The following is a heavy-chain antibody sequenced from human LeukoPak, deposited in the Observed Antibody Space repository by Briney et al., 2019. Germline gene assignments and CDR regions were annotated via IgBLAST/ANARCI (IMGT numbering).Heavy chain of an antibody. D-gene: IGHD5-12*01. CDR2: ISYDGSNK. J-gene: IGHJ5*01. CDR1: GFTFSSYA. Sequence: GGSLRLSCAASGFTFSSYAMHWVRQAPGKGLEWVAVISYDGSNKYCADSVKGRFTISRDNSKNTLYLQMNSLRAEDTAVYYCARAGYSGYEGNWFEYWGQGTLVTVSS. V-gene: IGHV3-30*04. CDR3: ARAGYSGYEGNWFEY.